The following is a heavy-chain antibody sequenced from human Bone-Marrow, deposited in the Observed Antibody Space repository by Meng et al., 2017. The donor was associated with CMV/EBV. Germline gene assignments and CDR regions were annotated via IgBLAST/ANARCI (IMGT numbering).Heavy chain of an antibody. Sequence: QVRLKQWGAGRLKPSETLSLTCAVYGGSFSGYYWSWIRQPPGKGLEWIGEINHSGSTNYNPSLKSRVTISVDTSKNQFSLKLSSVTAADTAVYYCARANGLTYYDFGRGWFDPWGQGTLVTVSS. CDR3: ARANGLTYYDFGRGWFDP. J-gene: IGHJ5*02. D-gene: IGHD3-3*01. CDR2: INHSGST. CDR1: GGSFSGYY. V-gene: IGHV4-34*01.